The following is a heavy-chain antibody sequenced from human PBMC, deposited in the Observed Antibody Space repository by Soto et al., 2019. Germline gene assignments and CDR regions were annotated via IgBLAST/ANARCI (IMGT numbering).Heavy chain of an antibody. CDR3: TRDTRNVLLWFGEPNDY. Sequence: GGSLRLSCTASGFTFGDYAMSWFRQAPGKGLEWVGFIRSKAYGGTTEYAASVKGRFTISRDDSKSIAYLKMNSLKTEDTAVYYCTRDTRNVLLWFGEPNDYWGQGTLVTVSS. CDR1: GFTFGDYA. CDR2: IRSKAYGGTT. J-gene: IGHJ4*02. D-gene: IGHD3-10*01. V-gene: IGHV3-49*03.